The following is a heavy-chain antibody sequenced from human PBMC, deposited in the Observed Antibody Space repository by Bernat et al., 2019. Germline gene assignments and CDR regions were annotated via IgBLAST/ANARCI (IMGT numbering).Heavy chain of an antibody. Sequence: MQLVESGGGVVQPGWSPRLSCVASGFNFTNYWVGWVRQAPGKGLEWVAIVRKDGSDKWYVDSVKGRFTISRDNAKNSLYLQMNSLRVEDTAVYYCVKILDTDRWNDLDHWGQGTLVTVSS. CDR2: VRKDGSDK. CDR3: VKILDTDRWNDLDH. J-gene: IGHJ4*02. V-gene: IGHV3-7*03. D-gene: IGHD3/OR15-3a*01. CDR1: GFNFTNYW.